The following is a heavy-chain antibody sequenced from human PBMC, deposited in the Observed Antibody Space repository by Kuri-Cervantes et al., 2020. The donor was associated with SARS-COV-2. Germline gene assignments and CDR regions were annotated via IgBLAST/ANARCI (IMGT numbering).Heavy chain of an antibody. CDR2: INHSGST. V-gene: IGHV4-34*01. CDR3: ARHLRGVSIFGVVTTGNHFDY. D-gene: IGHD3-3*01. J-gene: IGHJ4*02. CDR1: VGPFSGFY. Sequence: GSLRLSCALYVGPFSGFYWSWHRQPPGKGLEGIGEINHSGSTNYNPSLKSRVTISVDTSKNQFSLKLSSVTAADTAVYYCARHLRGVSIFGVVTTGNHFDYWGQGTLVTVSS.